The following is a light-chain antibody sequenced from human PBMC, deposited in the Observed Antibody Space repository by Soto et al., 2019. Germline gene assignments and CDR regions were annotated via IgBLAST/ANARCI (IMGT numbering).Light chain of an antibody. V-gene: IGLV1-40*01. CDR3: QSYDSSLSGWV. Sequence: AAVTQPPSVSGAPGQRVTISCTGSSSNIGAGYDVHWYQQLPGTAPKLLIYGNSNRPSGVPDRFSGSKSGTSASLAITGLQAEDEADYYCQSYDSSLSGWVFGGGTKLTVL. J-gene: IGLJ3*02. CDR1: SSNIGAGYD. CDR2: GNS.